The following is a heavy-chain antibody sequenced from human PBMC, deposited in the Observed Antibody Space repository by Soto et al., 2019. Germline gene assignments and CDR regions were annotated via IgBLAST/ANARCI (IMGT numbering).Heavy chain of an antibody. CDR1: GYTFTTYY. D-gene: IGHD4-17*01. J-gene: IGHJ5*02. V-gene: IGHV1-46*01. CDR2: IHPSGGHT. CDR3: AKLDGYGDYS. Sequence: GASVKVSCKTSGYTFTTYYVHWVRQAPGQGLEWMGRIHPSGGHTKYSQKFQGRVAVSRDTSTNTAYMELSSLRSEDTAVYYCAKLDGYGDYSWGQGTLVTVSS.